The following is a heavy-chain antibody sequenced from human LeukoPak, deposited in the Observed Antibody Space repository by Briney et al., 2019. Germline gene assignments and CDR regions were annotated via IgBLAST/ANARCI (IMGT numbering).Heavy chain of an antibody. V-gene: IGHV4-31*03. CDR3: ARGYTPDAFDI. Sequence: SSETLSLTCTVSGGSISSGGYYWSWIRQHPGKGLEWIGYIYYSGSTYYNPSLKSRVTISVDTSKNQFSLKLSSVTAADTAVYYCARGYTPDAFDIWGQGTMVTVSS. D-gene: IGHD5-18*01. J-gene: IGHJ3*02. CDR1: GGSISSGGYY. CDR2: IYYSGST.